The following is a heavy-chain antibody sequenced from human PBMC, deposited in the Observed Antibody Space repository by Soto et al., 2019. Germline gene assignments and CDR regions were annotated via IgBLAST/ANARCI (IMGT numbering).Heavy chain of an antibody. D-gene: IGHD5-12*01. CDR2: IWYDGSNK. J-gene: IGHJ4*02. CDR1: GFTFSSYG. Sequence: QVQLVESGGGVVQPGRSLRLSCAASGFTFSSYGMHWVRQAPGKGLEWVAVIWYDGSNKYYADSVKGRFTISRDNSNNTLYLQMNSLRAEDTAVYYCAVATVYCFDYWGQGTLVTVSS. CDR3: AVATVYCFDY. V-gene: IGHV3-33*01.